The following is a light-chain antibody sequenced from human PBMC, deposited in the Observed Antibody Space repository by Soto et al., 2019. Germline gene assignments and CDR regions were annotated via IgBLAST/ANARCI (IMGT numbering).Light chain of an antibody. CDR3: QSADGSGSYV. J-gene: IGLJ1*01. CDR2: KDT. Sequence: SYELTQPPSVSVSPGQTARITCSGDALPRQFAHWYQQKPGQAPVMVIYKDTQRPSGIPERFSASSSGTTLTLTISGVQAEDGADYYCQSADGSGSYVLGPGTKLTVL. V-gene: IGLV3-25*03. CDR1: ALPRQF.